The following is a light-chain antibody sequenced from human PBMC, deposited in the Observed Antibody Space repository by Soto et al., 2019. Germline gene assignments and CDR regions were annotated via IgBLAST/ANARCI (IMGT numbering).Light chain of an antibody. CDR2: KAT. J-gene: IGKJ1*01. V-gene: IGKV1-5*03. CDR3: QQYNSYSPT. Sequence: DIQMTQSPSTLSASVGDRVTITCRASQSISVWLAWYQQKAGKAPNLLIYKATRLESGVTSRFSGSGSETEFTLTISGLQPGDSANYYCQQYNSYSPTFGQGTKVEVK. CDR1: QSISVW.